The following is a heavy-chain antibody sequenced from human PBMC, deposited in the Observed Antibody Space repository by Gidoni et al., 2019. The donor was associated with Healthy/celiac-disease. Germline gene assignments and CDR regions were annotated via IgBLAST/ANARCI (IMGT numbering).Heavy chain of an antibody. V-gene: IGHV3-15*01. CDR1: GFTFSNAW. CDR3: TTDRGGSTYCGGDCYLL. J-gene: IGHJ4*02. D-gene: IGHD2-21*02. Sequence: EVQLVESGGGLVKPGGSLRLSCAASGFTFSNAWMSWVRQAPGKGLEWVGRIKSKTDGGTTDYAAPVKGRFTISRDDSKNTLYLQMNSLKTEDTAVYYCTTDRGGSTYCGGDCYLLWGQGTLVTVSS. CDR2: IKSKTDGGTT.